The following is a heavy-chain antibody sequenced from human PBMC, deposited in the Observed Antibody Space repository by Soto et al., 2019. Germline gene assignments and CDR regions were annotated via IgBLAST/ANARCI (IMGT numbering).Heavy chain of an antibody. CDR3: AREPGGDYSNYSTSN. V-gene: IGHV1-69*08. J-gene: IGHJ4*02. CDR2: IIPILGIA. D-gene: IGHD4-4*01. CDR1: GGTFISYT. Sequence: QVQLVQSGAEVKKPGSSVKVSCKASGGTFISYTISWVRQAPGQGLEWMGRIIPILGIANYAQKFQGRVTITADKSTSTAYMELSSLRSEDTAVYYCAREPGGDYSNYSTSNWGQGTLVTVSS.